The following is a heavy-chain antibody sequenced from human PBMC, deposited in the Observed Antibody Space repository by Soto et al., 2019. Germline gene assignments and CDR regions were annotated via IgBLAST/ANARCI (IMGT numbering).Heavy chain of an antibody. CDR1: GFTFSDYY. V-gene: IGHV3-11*01. Sequence: PGGSLRLACAASGFTFSDYYMSWIRQPPGKGLEWISYISSSGSTIYYADSVKGRFTISRDNAKNSLYLQMNSLRAEDSAVYYCATEIHPYALAIWGQGTMVTVSS. D-gene: IGHD2-2*01. CDR3: ATEIHPYALAI. J-gene: IGHJ3*02. CDR2: ISSSGSTI.